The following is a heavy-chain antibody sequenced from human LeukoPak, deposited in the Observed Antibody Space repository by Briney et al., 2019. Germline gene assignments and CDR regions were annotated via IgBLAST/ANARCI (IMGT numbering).Heavy chain of an antibody. D-gene: IGHD2-15*01. Sequence: SETLSLTCTVSGGSISSSSYYWGWIRQPPGKGLEWIGSIYYSGSTYYNPSLKSRVTISVDTSKNQFSLKLSSVTAADTAVYYCAAEGVAEYFQHWGQGTLVTVSS. CDR3: AAEGVAEYFQH. CDR1: GGSISSSSYY. J-gene: IGHJ1*01. CDR2: IYYSGST. V-gene: IGHV4-39*07.